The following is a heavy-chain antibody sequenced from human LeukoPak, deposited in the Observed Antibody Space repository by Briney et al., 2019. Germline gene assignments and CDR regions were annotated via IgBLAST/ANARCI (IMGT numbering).Heavy chain of an antibody. J-gene: IGHJ4*02. CDR1: GHSFINYW. CDR2: IYPGDSHT. Sequence: GESLKISCKGPGHSFINYWVAWVRQTPGKGLEWIGIIYPGDSHTRYSPSFQDQVTISADMSIDTAYLQWSSLRASDTAMYYCARIAATWYGGSWGQGTLVFVSS. V-gene: IGHV5-51*01. D-gene: IGHD2-15*01. CDR3: ARIAATWYGGS.